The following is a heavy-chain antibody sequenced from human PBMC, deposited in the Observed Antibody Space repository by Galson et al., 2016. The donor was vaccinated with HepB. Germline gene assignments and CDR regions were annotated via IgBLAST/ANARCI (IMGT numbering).Heavy chain of an antibody. CDR3: ARSGYGGYCSTTACPTNWFDP. CDR2: ISHDGSNE. D-gene: IGHD2-2*01. CDR1: GFTFRNYA. V-gene: IGHV3-30*04. Sequence: SLRLSCAASGFTFRNYAMHWVRQAPGKGLEWVTVISHDGSNEYYADSVKGRFTISRDNSKNTLYLQVNSLRAEDTAVYYCARSGYGGYCSTTACPTNWFDPWGQGTLVTVSS. J-gene: IGHJ5*02.